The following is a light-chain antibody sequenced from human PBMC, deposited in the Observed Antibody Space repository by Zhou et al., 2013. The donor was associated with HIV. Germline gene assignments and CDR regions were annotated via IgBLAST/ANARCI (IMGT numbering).Light chain of an antibody. CDR1: QSVRNNF. CDR2: GAS. CDR3: QQRSNWPPIT. J-gene: IGKJ5*01. Sequence: IVLTQSPGTLSLSPGERATLSCRASQSVRNNFLAWYQQKPGQAPRLLIYGASTRATGIPDRFSGSGTGTDFTLTISSLEPEDFAVYYCQQRSNWPPITFGQGTRLEIK. V-gene: IGKV3D-20*02.